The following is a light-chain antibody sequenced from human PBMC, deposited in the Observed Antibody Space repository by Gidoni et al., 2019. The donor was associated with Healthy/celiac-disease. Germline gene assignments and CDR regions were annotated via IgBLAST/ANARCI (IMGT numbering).Light chain of an antibody. Sequence: DIQMTQSPSSLSASVGDRVTITCRASQSISSYLNWYQQKPGKAPKLLIYAASSLQSGVPSRFSGSGSGTDFTLTISRLQPEDFATYYCQQSYSTLYTFXXXTKLEIK. V-gene: IGKV1-39*01. CDR1: QSISSY. CDR3: QQSYSTLYT. CDR2: AAS. J-gene: IGKJ2*01.